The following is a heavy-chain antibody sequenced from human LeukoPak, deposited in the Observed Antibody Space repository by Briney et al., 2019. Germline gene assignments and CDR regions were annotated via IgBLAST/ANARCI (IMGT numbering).Heavy chain of an antibody. D-gene: IGHD2-2*01. J-gene: IGHJ6*03. CDR2: INPNSGGT. Sequence: GASVKVSCKASGYTFTGYYMHWVRQAPGQGLEWMGWINPNSGGTNYAQKFQGRVTMTRDTSISTAYMELSSLRSEDTAVYYCARGGGMPRYYYYYYYMDVWGKGTTVTISS. CDR1: GYTFTGYY. V-gene: IGHV1-2*02. CDR3: ARGGGMPRYYYYYYYMDV.